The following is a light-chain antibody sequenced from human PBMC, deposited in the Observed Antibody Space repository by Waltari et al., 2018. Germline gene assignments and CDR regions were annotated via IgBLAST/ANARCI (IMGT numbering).Light chain of an antibody. CDR2: GAS. J-gene: IGKJ5*01. Sequence: TQSPATLSVSPGEGATLSCRASQNVVKNFAWFQQKPGHPPRLLVYGASTRAIVVPDRFSASGSGTEFTLTISSRQSEDVATYYCQQYNDWPPVTFGQGTRVDI. CDR1: QNVVKN. CDR3: QQYNDWPPVT. V-gene: IGKV3-15*01.